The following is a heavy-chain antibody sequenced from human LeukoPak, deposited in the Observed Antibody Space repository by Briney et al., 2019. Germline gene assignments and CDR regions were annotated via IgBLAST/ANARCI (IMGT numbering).Heavy chain of an antibody. Sequence: GGSLRLSCAASGFTFDDYAMHWVRQAPRKGLEWVSGISWNSGSIGYADSVKGRFTISRDNAKNSLYLQMNSLRAEDTALYYCAKGKYYYDGSGYLWFDPWGQGTLVTVSS. CDR1: GFTFDDYA. V-gene: IGHV3-9*01. J-gene: IGHJ5*02. CDR3: AKGKYYYDGSGYLWFDP. D-gene: IGHD3-22*01. CDR2: ISWNSGSI.